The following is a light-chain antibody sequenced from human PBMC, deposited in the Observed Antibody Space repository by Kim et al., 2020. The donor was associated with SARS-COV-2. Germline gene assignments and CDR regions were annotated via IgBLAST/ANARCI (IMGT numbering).Light chain of an antibody. Sequence: DIQMTQSPSSLSASVGDRVTITCQASQDISNYLNWYQQKPGKAPKLLIYDASNLETGVPSRFSGSGSGTDFTFTISSLQPEDIATYYCQQYDNLPPTCGGETEVEIK. V-gene: IGKV1-33*01. CDR3: QQYDNLPPT. CDR2: DAS. CDR1: QDISNY. J-gene: IGKJ4*01.